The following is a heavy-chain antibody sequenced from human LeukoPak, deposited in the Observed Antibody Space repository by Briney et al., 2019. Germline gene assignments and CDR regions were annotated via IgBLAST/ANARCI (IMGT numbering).Heavy chain of an antibody. CDR1: GFTFDDYA. Sequence: PGGSLRLSCAASGFTFDDYAMHWVRQAPGKGLEWVSGISWNSGSIGYADSVKGRFTISRDNAKNSLYLQMNSLRAEDTAVYYCAREYSSGWYDDYYYYMDVWGKGTTVTVSS. CDR2: ISWNSGSI. CDR3: AREYSSGWYDDYYYYMDV. D-gene: IGHD6-19*01. J-gene: IGHJ6*03. V-gene: IGHV3-9*01.